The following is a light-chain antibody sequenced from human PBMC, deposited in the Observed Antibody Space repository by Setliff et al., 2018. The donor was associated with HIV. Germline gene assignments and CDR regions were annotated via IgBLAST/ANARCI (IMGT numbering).Light chain of an antibody. Sequence: QSALTQPASVSGSPGQSITISCTGTSSDVGGYNYVSWYQQHADKAPKLMIYDVSNRPSGVSNRFSGSKSGNTASLTIPGLQVEDEADYYCSSYTSSSTYVFGTGTKVTVL. J-gene: IGLJ1*01. CDR3: SSYTSSSTYV. CDR2: DVS. V-gene: IGLV2-14*03. CDR1: SSDVGGYNY.